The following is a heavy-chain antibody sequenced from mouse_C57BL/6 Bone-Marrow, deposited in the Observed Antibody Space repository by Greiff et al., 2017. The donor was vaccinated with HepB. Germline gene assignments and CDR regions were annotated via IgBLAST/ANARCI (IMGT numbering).Heavy chain of an antibody. CDR3: ARGHYYGSILDY. D-gene: IGHD1-1*01. J-gene: IGHJ2*01. Sequence: EVNVVESGGGLVQPGGSLKLSCAASGFTFSDYYMYWVRQTPEKRLEWVAYISNGGGSTYYPDTVKGRFTISRDNAKNTLYLQMSRLKSEDTAMYYCARGHYYGSILDYWGQGTTLTVSS. CDR1: GFTFSDYY. V-gene: IGHV5-12*01. CDR2: ISNGGGST.